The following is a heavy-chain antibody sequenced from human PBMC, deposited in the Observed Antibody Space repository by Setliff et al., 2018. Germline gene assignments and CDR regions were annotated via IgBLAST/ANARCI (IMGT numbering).Heavy chain of an antibody. CDR2: VYHSGST. D-gene: IGHD1-1*01. V-gene: IGHV4-30-2*01. CDR3: ARVRNTQNGFFDY. Sequence: SETLSLTCVVSGDSISSGGYSWTWIRQPPGKGLEWIGNVYHSGSTYHNPSLKSRLTLSVDRSKNQISLKLTSVTAADTAVYYCARVRNTQNGFFDYWSQGTLVTVSS. CDR1: GDSISSGGYS. J-gene: IGHJ4*02.